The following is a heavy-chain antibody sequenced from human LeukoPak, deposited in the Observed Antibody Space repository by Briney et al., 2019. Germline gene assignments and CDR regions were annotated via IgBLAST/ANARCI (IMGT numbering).Heavy chain of an antibody. V-gene: IGHV3-23*01. CDR2: IGIDVRDS. Sequence: GGSLRLSCAASGFTFSNYVMTWVRQAPGKGLEWVSAIGIDVRDSDYADSVKGRFAISRDNSKNTVYLQMNSLRAEDTGLYYCTRRVGGIPDYWGLGTLVTVSS. CDR3: TRRVGGIPDY. J-gene: IGHJ4*02. D-gene: IGHD1-26*01. CDR1: GFTFSNYV.